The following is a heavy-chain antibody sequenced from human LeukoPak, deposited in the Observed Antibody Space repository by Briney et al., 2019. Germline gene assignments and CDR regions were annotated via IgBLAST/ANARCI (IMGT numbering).Heavy chain of an antibody. CDR3: ARDSVRHLDY. Sequence: GGSLRLSCVASGFTFSGYTMNWVRQAPGKGLEWVASITSSGTYIYYADSVRGRFTISRDNAKNSLFLQMNSLRAEDTAVYYCARDSVRHLDYWGQGALVTVSS. J-gene: IGHJ4*02. CDR2: ITSSGTYI. D-gene: IGHD5/OR15-5a*01. CDR1: GFTFSGYT. V-gene: IGHV3-21*01.